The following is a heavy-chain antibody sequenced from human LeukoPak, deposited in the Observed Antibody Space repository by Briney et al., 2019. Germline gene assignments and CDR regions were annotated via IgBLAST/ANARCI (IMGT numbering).Heavy chain of an antibody. CDR3: ATFAYAGNAGGSVGY. CDR1: GFTVTSNY. V-gene: IGHV3-53*01. J-gene: IGHJ4*02. Sequence: PGVSLRLSCAASGFTVTSNYMTWVRQAPGKGLEWVSVFYSGGDTYYADSVQGRFTISRDTSKNTVDLQMNSLRSEDAAVYYCATFAYAGNAGGSVGYWGQGPLVTVSS. CDR2: FYSGGDT. D-gene: IGHD4-23*01.